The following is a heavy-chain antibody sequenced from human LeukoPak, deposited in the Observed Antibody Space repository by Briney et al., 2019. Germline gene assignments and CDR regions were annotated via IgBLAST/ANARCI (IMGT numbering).Heavy chain of an antibody. J-gene: IGHJ4*02. V-gene: IGHV4-34*01. CDR3: ASGDGYRPPTYY. D-gene: IGHD5-24*01. Sequence: SETLSLTCAVYGGSFSGYYWSWIRQPPGKGLEWIGEINHSGSTNYNPSLKSRVTISVDTYKSQFSLKLSSVTAADTAVYYCASGDGYRPPTYYWGQGTLVTVSS. CDR1: GGSFSGYY. CDR2: INHSGST.